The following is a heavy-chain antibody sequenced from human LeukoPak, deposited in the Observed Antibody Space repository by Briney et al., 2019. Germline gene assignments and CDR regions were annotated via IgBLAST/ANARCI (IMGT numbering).Heavy chain of an antibody. V-gene: IGHV1-18*01. CDR3: ARDSSWAYWGDS. D-gene: IGHD2-8*02. CDR1: GYRFTNYG. Sequence: ASVRVSCKGPGYRFTNYGVSWVRQAPGQGLEWMGWIDAFNGDIKYAENLQGRVTMTMDTSASTFYMEMRSLTADDTAQYYCARDSSWAYWGDSWGQGTLVTVSP. CDR2: IDAFNGDI. J-gene: IGHJ4*02.